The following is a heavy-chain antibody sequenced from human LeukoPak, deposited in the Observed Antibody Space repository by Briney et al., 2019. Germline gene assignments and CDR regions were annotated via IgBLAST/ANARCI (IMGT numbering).Heavy chain of an antibody. CDR2: ISAYNGNT. D-gene: IGHD6-13*01. V-gene: IGHV1-18*01. CDR3: ARIRSRRSWYWTFDY. CDR1: GYTSTSYG. J-gene: IGHJ4*02. Sequence: VASVKVSCKASGYTSTSYGISWVRQAPGQGLEWMGWISAYNGNTNYAQKLQGRVTMTTDTSTSTAYMELRSLRSDDTAVYYCARIRSRRSWYWTFDYWGQGTLVTVSS.